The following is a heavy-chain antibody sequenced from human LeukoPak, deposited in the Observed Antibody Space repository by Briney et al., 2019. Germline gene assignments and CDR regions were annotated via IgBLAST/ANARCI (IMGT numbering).Heavy chain of an antibody. CDR3: AKGQGRVVTPRDSPDF. CDR1: GFTFSSYA. CDR2: ISGNGGST. Sequence: GRSLRLSCAASGFTFSSYAMNWVRQAPGKGLEWVSVISGNGGSTYHADSVKGRFTISRDNSKNTLYLQMNSLRVEDTAVYYCAKGQGRVVTPRDSPDFWGQGTLVTVSS. J-gene: IGHJ4*02. V-gene: IGHV3-23*01. D-gene: IGHD4-23*01.